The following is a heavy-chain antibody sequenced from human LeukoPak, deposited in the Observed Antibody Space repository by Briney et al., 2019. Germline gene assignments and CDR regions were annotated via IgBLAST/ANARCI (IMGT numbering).Heavy chain of an antibody. CDR2: IKRDGSDK. D-gene: IGHD6-19*01. CDR1: GFTFSSYW. CDR3: ARALYNRGRYPDYFGS. Sequence: GGSLRLSCAASGFTFSSYWMSWVRQAPGKGLEWVANIKRDGSDKYYVGSVEGRFTISRDNAKNSLYLQMSSLRAEDTAIYYCARALYNRGRYPDYFGSWGQGTLVTVSS. J-gene: IGHJ4*02. V-gene: IGHV3-7*01.